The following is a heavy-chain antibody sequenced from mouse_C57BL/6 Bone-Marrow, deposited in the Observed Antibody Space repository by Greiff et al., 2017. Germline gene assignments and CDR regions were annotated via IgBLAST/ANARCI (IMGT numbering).Heavy chain of an antibody. V-gene: IGHV3-6*01. CDR3: ARRGLLRPYFDD. CDR2: ISYDGSN. CDR1: GYSITSGYY. Sequence: DVQLQESGPGLVKPSPSLSLTCSVTGYSITSGYYWNWIRQFPGNKLEWMGYISYDGSNNYNPSLKNRISITRDTSTNQFFLKLNSVTTEDTATYYCARRGLLRPYFDDWGQGTTLTVAS. D-gene: IGHD1-1*01. J-gene: IGHJ2*01.